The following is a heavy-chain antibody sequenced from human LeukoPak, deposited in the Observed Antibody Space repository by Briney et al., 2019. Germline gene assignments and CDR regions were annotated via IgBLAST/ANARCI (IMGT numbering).Heavy chain of an antibody. V-gene: IGHV3-30*02. CDR1: GFTFSSYG. D-gene: IGHD2-2*01. CDR2: IRYDGSDE. J-gene: IGHJ4*02. Sequence: GGSLRLSCAASGFTFSSYGMHWVRQAPGKGLEWVAFIRYDGSDEYYAGSVKGRFTISRDNSKNTLYLQMNSLRAEDTAVYYCAKDGHCSSASCYYFDYWGQGTLVTVSS. CDR3: AKDGHCSSASCYYFDY.